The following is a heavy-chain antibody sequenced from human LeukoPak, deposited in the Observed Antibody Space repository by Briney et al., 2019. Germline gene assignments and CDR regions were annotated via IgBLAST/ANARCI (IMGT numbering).Heavy chain of an antibody. D-gene: IGHD5-18*01. V-gene: IGHV3-66*01. CDR3: ARGVTFVYYGMDV. CDR2: IYSNGNT. CDR1: GFTVNNNY. J-gene: IGHJ6*02. Sequence: GGSLRLSCVASGFTVNNNYMSWVRQAPGKGLEWVSVIYSNGNTYYADSVKGRFTISRDNSKNTLYLQMNSLRAEDTAVYYCARGVTFVYYGMDVWGQGTTVTVSS.